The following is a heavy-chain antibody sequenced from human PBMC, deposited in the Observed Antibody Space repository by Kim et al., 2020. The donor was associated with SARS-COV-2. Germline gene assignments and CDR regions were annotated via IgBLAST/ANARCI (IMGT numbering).Heavy chain of an antibody. CDR3: ARDGRGLEMATGLGDYYYYGMDV. CDR2: IWYDGSNK. V-gene: IGHV3-33*01. CDR1: GFTFSSYG. D-gene: IGHD5-12*01. Sequence: GGSLRLSCAASGFTFSSYGMHWVRQAPGKGLEWVAVIWYDGSNKYYADSVKGRFTISRDNSKNTLYLQMNSLRAEDTAVYYCARDGRGLEMATGLGDYYYYGMDVWGQGTTVTVSS. J-gene: IGHJ6*02.